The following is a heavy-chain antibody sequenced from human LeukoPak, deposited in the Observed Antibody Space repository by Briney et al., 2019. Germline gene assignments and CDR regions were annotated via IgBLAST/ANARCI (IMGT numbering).Heavy chain of an antibody. Sequence: GASVKVSCKASGYTFTSYYMHWVRQAPGQGLEWMGIINPSGSSTSYAQKFQGRVTMTRDTSTSTVYMELSSLRSEDTAVYYCASSAAGTAIEVDWGQGTLVTVSS. CDR1: GYTFTSYY. D-gene: IGHD6-13*01. CDR3: ASSAAGTAIEVD. J-gene: IGHJ4*02. CDR2: INPSGSST. V-gene: IGHV1-46*03.